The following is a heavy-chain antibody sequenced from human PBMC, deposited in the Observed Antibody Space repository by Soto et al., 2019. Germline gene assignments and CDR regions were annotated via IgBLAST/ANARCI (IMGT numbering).Heavy chain of an antibody. CDR2: ISSNGGST. V-gene: IGHV3-64D*08. J-gene: IGHJ6*02. CDR1: GFTFSSYA. CDR3: VKGHDYSYYYYGMDV. D-gene: IGHD4-4*01. Sequence: PGGSLRLSCSASGFTFSSYAMHWVRQAPGKGLEYVSAISSNGGSTYYADSVKGRFTISRDNSKNTLYLQMSSLRAEDTAVYYCVKGHDYSYYYYGMDVWGQGTTVTVSS.